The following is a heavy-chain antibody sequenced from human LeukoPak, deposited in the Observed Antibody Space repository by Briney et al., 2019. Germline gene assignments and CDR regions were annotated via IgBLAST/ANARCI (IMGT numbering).Heavy chain of an antibody. Sequence: ASVNVSCKASGYTFISYGISWVRQAPGQGLEWMGWISAYNGNRNYVQKLQGRVTMTTDTSTSTAYMELRSLRSDDTAVYYCARYYYGSGSYRHGGYYYYMDVWGKGTTVTISS. CDR1: GYTFISYG. CDR2: ISAYNGNR. J-gene: IGHJ6*03. CDR3: ARYYYGSGSYRHGGYYYYMDV. V-gene: IGHV1-18*01. D-gene: IGHD3-10*01.